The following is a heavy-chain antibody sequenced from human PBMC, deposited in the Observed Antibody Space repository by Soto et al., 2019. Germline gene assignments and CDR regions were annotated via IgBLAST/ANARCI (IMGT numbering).Heavy chain of an antibody. V-gene: IGHV1-69*02. Sequence: SVKVSCKASGGTFSSYTISWVRQAPGQGLEWMGRIIPILGIANYAQKFQGRVTITADKSTSTAYMELSSLRSEDTAVYYCARSLGSPRPSYYYYMDVWGKGTTVTVSS. D-gene: IGHD6-13*01. CDR3: ARSLGSPRPSYYYYMDV. CDR2: IIPILGIA. J-gene: IGHJ6*03. CDR1: GGTFSSYT.